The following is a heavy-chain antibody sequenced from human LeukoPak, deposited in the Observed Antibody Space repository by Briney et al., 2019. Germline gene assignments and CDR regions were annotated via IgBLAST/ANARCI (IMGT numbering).Heavy chain of an antibody. CDR2: IYYSGST. CDR1: VDSINSGGYF. V-gene: IGHV4-31*03. Sequence: SETLSLTCIVSVDSINSGGYFWSWIRQHPGKGLEWIGYIYYSGSTYYNPSLKSRVTISVDTSKNQFSLKLSSVTAADTAVYYCARDLRSSSSSGINYYGMDVWGQGTTVTVSS. D-gene: IGHD6-6*01. CDR3: ARDLRSSSSSGINYYGMDV. J-gene: IGHJ6*02.